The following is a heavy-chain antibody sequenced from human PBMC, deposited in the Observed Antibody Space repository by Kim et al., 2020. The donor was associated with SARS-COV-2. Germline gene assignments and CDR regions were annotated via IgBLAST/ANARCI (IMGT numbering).Heavy chain of an antibody. V-gene: IGHV1-2*02. D-gene: IGHD1-26*01. CDR1: GYTFTGYY. CDR3: ARDLGGRVGATSGF. Sequence: ASVKVSCKASGYTFTGYYMHWVRQAPGQGLEWMGWINPNSGGTNYAQKFQGRVTMTRDTSISTAYMELSRLRSDDTAVYYCARDLGGRVGATSGFWGQGTLVTVSS. J-gene: IGHJ4*02. CDR2: INPNSGGT.